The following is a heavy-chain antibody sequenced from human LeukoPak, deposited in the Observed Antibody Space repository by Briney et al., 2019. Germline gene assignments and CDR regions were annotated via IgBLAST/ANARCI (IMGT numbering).Heavy chain of an antibody. V-gene: IGHV4-39*07. CDR3: ARGHSIEPYYYYYYMDV. J-gene: IGHJ6*03. Sequence: IPSETLSLTCTVSGGSISSSSYYWGWIRQPPGKGLEWIGSIYYSGSTYYNPSLKSRVTISVDTSKNQFSLKLSSVTAADTAVYYCARGHSIEPYYYYYYMDVWGKGTTVTVSS. CDR2: IYYSGST. CDR1: GGSISSSSYY. D-gene: IGHD4-11*01.